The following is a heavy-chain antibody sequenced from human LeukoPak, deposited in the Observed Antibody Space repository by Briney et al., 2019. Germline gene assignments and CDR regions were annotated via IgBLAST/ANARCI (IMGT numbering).Heavy chain of an antibody. Sequence: PSETLSLTCTVSGGSISSYYWSWTRQPPGKGLEWIGYIDYSGSTNYNPSLKSRVSISVDTSKNQFSLKLSSVTAADTAVYYCARGRRYFDYWGQGTLVTVSS. CDR1: GGSISSYY. V-gene: IGHV4-59*01. CDR2: IDYSGST. J-gene: IGHJ4*02. CDR3: ARGRRYFDY.